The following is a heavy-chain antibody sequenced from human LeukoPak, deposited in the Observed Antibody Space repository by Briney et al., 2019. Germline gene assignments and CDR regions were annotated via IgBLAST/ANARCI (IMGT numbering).Heavy chain of an antibody. D-gene: IGHD2-2*02. V-gene: IGHV3-64*02. J-gene: IGHJ4*02. CDR1: GFSFSTYT. CDR3: AREYCTTNNCYNWGLGY. CDR2: IASNGATK. Sequence: GSLVLSCAASGFSFSTYTMRWVRPAPGKGLKYVSGIASNGATKYYADSVKGRVTISRDNFKNTVYLQMDSLRAEDMAVYYCAREYCTTNNCYNWGLGYWGQGTLVTVSS.